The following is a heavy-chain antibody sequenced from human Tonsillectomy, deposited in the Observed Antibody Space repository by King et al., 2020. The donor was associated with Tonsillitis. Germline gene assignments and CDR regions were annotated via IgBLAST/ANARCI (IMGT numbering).Heavy chain of an antibody. D-gene: IGHD1-26*01. CDR2: ISYDGSSK. Sequence: VQLVESGRGVVQPGRSLRLSCAASGFTFSTYAMHWVRQAPGKGLEWVTVISYDGSSKHYADSVKGRFTISRDNSKTTLFLQMNCLRDEDTAVYYCARGSGSGAFEYWYVDLLCRGTLVTVSS. CDR3: ARGSGSGAFEYWYVDL. J-gene: IGHJ2*01. CDR1: GFTFSTYA. V-gene: IGHV3-30*04.